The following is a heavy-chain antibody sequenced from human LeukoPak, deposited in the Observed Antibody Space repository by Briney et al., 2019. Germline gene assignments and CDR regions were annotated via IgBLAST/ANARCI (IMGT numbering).Heavy chain of an antibody. J-gene: IGHJ4*02. Sequence: PSETLSLTCTVSGYSISNGYYWGWSRQPPGKGLEWIGNIYHSGSTYYNPSLKSRVTISVDTSKNQFSLKLSSVTAADTAVYYCARELLSGDPSIGNWGQGTLVTVSS. V-gene: IGHV4-38-2*02. D-gene: IGHD7-27*01. CDR3: ARELLSGDPSIGN. CDR1: GYSISNGYY. CDR2: IYHSGST.